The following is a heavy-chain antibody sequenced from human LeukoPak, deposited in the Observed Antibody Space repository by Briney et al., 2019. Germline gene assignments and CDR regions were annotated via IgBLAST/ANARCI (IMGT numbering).Heavy chain of an antibody. J-gene: IGHJ4*02. V-gene: IGHV3-23*01. D-gene: IGHD6-19*01. CDR3: AKDLGGIAVAGTFY. CDR1: GFTFSSYA. Sequence: PGGSLRLSCAASGFTFSSYAMSWVRQAPGKGLEWVSAISGSGGSTYYADSVKGWFTISRDNSKNTLYLQMNSLRAEDTAVYYCAKDLGGIAVAGTFYWGQGTLVTVSS. CDR2: ISGSGGST.